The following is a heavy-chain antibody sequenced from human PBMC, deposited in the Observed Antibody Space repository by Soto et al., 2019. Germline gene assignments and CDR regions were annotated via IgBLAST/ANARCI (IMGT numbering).Heavy chain of an antibody. CDR1: GFTFSSYA. CDR2: ISGSGCST. J-gene: IGHJ6*02. D-gene: IGHD5-12*01. CDR3: AKERWLQHLYGMDV. Sequence: EVQLLESGGGLVQPGGSLRLSCAASGFTFSSYAMSWVRQAPGKGLEWVSAISGSGCSTYYADSVKGRFTISRDNSKNTLYLQMTSLRAEDTAVYYCAKERWLQHLYGMDVWGHGTTVTVSS. V-gene: IGHV3-23*01.